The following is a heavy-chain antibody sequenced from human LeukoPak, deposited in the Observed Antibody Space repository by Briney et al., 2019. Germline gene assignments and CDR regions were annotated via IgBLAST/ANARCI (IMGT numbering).Heavy chain of an antibody. CDR2: ISSNGGST. CDR3: ARVSSGGYSYGAFDY. J-gene: IGHJ4*02. D-gene: IGHD5-18*01. Sequence: GGSLRLSCAASGFTFSSYAMHWVRQAPGKGLEYVSAISSNGGSTYYANSVKGRFTISRDNSKNTLYLQMGSLRAEDMAVYYCARVSSGGYSYGAFDYWGQGTLVTVSS. V-gene: IGHV3-64*01. CDR1: GFTFSSYA.